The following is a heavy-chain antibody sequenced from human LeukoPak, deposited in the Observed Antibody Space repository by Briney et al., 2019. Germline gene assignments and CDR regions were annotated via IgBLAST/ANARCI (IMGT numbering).Heavy chain of an antibody. CDR3: AKGGSSRWYDLVVDY. CDR2: ISGGGGTS. Sequence: GGSLRPSCAASGFTFSSYAMSWVRQAPGKGLEWVSVISGGGGTSYYADSVKGRFTISRDNSKNSLYLQMNSLRADDTAVYYCAKGGSSRWYDLVVDYWGQGTLVTVSS. J-gene: IGHJ4*02. D-gene: IGHD6-13*01. V-gene: IGHV3-23*01. CDR1: GFTFSSYA.